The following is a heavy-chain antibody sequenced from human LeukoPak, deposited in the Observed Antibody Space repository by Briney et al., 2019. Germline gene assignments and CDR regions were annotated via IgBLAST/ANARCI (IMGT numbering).Heavy chain of an antibody. CDR2: INWNGGST. CDR3: AKDSRLGYCSSTSCYDRYYYYYYYMDV. CDR1: GYTFDDYG. V-gene: IGHV3-20*04. J-gene: IGHJ6*03. Sequence: PGGSLRLSCAASGYTFDDYGASWVRQAPGKWLECVSGINWNGGSTGYADSVKCRYTISRDNAKNSLYLQMNSLRGEDTALYYCAKDSRLGYCSSTSCYDRYYYYYYYMDVWGKGTTVTVSS. D-gene: IGHD2-2*01.